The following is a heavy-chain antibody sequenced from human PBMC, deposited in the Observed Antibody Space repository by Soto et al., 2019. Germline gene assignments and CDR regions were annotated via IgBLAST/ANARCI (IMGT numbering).Heavy chain of an antibody. CDR2: IKPSGGAT. CDR1: GYTFANDY. Sequence: ASVKVSCKASGYTFANDYIHWVRQVPGQGLEWMGRIKPSGGATLYAQKFQGRVTMTRDTSTNTLYMDLSSLKTEDTAVYYCTRDSIGTRLLWFGELTPPAYWGQGTLVTVSS. V-gene: IGHV1-46*03. CDR3: TRDSIGTRLLWFGELTPPAY. J-gene: IGHJ4*02. D-gene: IGHD3-10*01.